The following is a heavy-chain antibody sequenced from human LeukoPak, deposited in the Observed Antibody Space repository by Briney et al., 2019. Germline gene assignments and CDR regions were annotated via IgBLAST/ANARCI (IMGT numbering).Heavy chain of an antibody. J-gene: IGHJ4*02. V-gene: IGHV3-11*01. CDR3: ARDPRMFATAGTGHDY. CDR2: ISSSGSTI. CDR1: GFTFSDYY. D-gene: IGHD6-13*01. Sequence: GGSLRLSCAASGFTFSDYYMSWIRQAPGKGLEWVSYISSSGSTIYYADSVKGRFTISRDNAKNSLYLQMNSLRAEDTAVYYCARDPRMFATAGTGHDYWGQGTLVTVSS.